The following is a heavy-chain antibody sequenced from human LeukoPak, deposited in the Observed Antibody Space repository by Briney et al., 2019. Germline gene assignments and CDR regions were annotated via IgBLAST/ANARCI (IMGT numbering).Heavy chain of an antibody. D-gene: IGHD4-17*01. J-gene: IGHJ5*02. CDR1: GGSFSGYY. CDR3: ARGGSTVTTRNWFDP. V-gene: IGHV4-34*01. CDR2: INHSGST. Sequence: SETLSLTCAVDGGSFSGYYWSWIRQPPGKGLEWLGEINHSGSTNYKPSLKSRVTISVDTSKNQFSLKLSSVTAADTAVYYCARGGSTVTTRNWFDPWGQGTLVTVSS.